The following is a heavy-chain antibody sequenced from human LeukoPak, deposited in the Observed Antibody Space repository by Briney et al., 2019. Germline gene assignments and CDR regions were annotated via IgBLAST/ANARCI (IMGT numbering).Heavy chain of an antibody. Sequence: PGGSLRLSCAASGFTFSSSAMSWVRQAPGKGLEWVSNISGSGSGGSTYYADSVKGRFTISRDNSKNTLYLQMNSLRAEDTAVYYCAKDGVSGVVVPAALLWFGEYYYYMDVWGKGTTVTISS. D-gene: IGHD2-2*02. CDR1: GFTFSSSA. CDR2: ISGSGSGGST. CDR3: AKDGVSGVVVPAALLWFGEYYYYMDV. J-gene: IGHJ6*03. V-gene: IGHV3-23*01.